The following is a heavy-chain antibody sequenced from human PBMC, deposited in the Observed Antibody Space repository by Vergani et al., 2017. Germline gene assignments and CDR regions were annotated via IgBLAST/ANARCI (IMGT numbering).Heavy chain of an antibody. CDR3: AGGIVVVTGAGNWFGP. CDR2: ISSSSSYI. CDR1: GFTFSSYS. J-gene: IGHJ5*01. Sequence: EVQLVESGGGLVKPGGSLRLSCAASGFTFSSYSMNWVRQAPGKGLEWVSSISSSSSYIYYADSVKGRFTISRDNAKNSLYLQMNSLRAEDTAVYYCAGGIVVVTGAGNWFGPWGQGNLGTGSS. V-gene: IGHV3-21*01. D-gene: IGHD2-2*01.